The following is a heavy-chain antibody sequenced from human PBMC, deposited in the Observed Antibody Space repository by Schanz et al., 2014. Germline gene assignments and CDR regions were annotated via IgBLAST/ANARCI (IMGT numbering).Heavy chain of an antibody. CDR3: ARVYRWQHILGHFDS. CDR1: GGSLKDLT. Sequence: QVQLVQSGAEVRKPGSSVRVSCKASGGSLKDLTISWVRQAPGQGLEWMGRIRPLVAEGHYAEKFKGRVTITADKSADTSYMELSSLTSDDTAVYYCARVYRWQHILGHFDSWGQGSLVTVSS. CDR2: IRPLVAEG. J-gene: IGHJ4*02. D-gene: IGHD6-13*01. V-gene: IGHV1-69*08.